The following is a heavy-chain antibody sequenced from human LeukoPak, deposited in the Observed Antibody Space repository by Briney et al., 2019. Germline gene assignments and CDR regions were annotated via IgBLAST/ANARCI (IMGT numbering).Heavy chain of an antibody. V-gene: IGHV4-39*01. CDR3: ARRHYGSALRDY. J-gene: IGHJ4*02. CDR1: GGSITSSTYC. D-gene: IGHD3-10*01. Sequence: SETLSLTCTVSGGSITSSTYCWGWIRQPPGKGLEWIGSICYSGSTYYNPSLKSRVTMSVDTSKNQFSLKLSSVTAADTAVYYCARRHYGSALRDYWGQGTLVTVSS. CDR2: ICYSGST.